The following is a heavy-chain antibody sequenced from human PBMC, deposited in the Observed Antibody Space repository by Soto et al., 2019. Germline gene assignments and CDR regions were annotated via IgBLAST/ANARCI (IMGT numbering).Heavy chain of an antibody. D-gene: IGHD3-22*01. CDR2: IIPIFGTA. J-gene: IGHJ4*02. V-gene: IGHV1-69*13. CDR3: AKDSSGRGSEGIYDY. Sequence: ASVKVSCKASGGTFSSYAISWVRQAPGQGLEWMGGIIPIFGTANYAQKFQGRVTITADESTSTAYMELSSLRSEDTAVYYCAKDSSGRGSEGIYDYWGQGTLVTVSS. CDR1: GGTFSSYA.